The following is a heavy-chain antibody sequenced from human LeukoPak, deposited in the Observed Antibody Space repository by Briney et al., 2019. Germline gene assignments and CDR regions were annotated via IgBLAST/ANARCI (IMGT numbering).Heavy chain of an antibody. Sequence: GESLKISCKTSGYSFTNYWIGWVRQMPGKGLEWMGIMYPGDSDTIYSTSFQGQVTISADKSISTAYLQWSSLKASDTAMYYCARVSRGFDYWGQGTLVTVSS. CDR3: ARVSRGFDY. CDR1: GYSFTNYW. CDR2: MYPGDSDT. V-gene: IGHV5-51*01. J-gene: IGHJ4*02.